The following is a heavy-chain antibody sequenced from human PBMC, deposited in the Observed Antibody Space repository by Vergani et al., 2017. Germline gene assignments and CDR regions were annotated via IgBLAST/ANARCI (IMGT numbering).Heavy chain of an antibody. V-gene: IGHV4-59*01. CDR2: IYYSGST. D-gene: IGHD2-2*01. Sequence: QVQLQESGPGLVQPSETLSITCTVSGGSISSYYWSWIRQPPGKGLEWIGYIYYSGSTNYNPSLKSRVTISVDPSKNQFSLKLSSVTAADTAVYYCARELAYCSSTSFSGGWFDPWGQGTLVTVSS. CDR1: GGSISSYY. J-gene: IGHJ5*02. CDR3: ARELAYCSSTSFSGGWFDP.